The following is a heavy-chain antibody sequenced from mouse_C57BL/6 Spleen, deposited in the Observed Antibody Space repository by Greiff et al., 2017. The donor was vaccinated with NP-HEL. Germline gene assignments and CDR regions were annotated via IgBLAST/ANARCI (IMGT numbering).Heavy chain of an antibody. CDR1: GYTFTSYW. J-gene: IGHJ3*01. CDR2: IYPSDSET. D-gene: IGHD3-3*01. V-gene: IGHV1-61*01. Sequence: VQLQQPGAELVRPGSSVKLSCKASGYTFTSYWMDWVKQRPGQGLEWIGNIYPSDSETHYNQKFKDKATLTVDKSSSTAYMQLGSLTSEDSAVYYCARRGGPWFAYWGQGTLVTVSA. CDR3: ARRGGPWFAY.